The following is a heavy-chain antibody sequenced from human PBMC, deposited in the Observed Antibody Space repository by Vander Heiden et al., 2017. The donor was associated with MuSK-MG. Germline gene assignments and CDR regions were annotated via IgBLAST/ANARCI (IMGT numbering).Heavy chain of an antibody. CDR2: IYHSGST. V-gene: IGHV4-38-2*01. D-gene: IGHD3-10*01. CDR3: ARMGGGLLWFGEPWLDY. Sequence: QVQLQESGPGLVKPSETLSLTCAVSCYSISSGYYWGWIRQPPGKGLEWIGSIYHSGSTYYNPSLKSRVTISVDTSKNQFSMKLSSVTAADTAVYYCARMGGGLLWFGEPWLDYWGQGTLVTVSS. CDR1: CYSISSGYY. J-gene: IGHJ4*02.